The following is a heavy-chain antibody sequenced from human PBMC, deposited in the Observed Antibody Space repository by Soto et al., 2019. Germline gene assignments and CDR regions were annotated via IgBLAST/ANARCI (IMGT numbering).Heavy chain of an antibody. CDR1: GYTFTSYG. CDR2: ISAYNGNT. CDR3: ARVSLRYYDILTGHYEVAAPAY. J-gene: IGHJ4*02. V-gene: IGHV1-18*01. D-gene: IGHD3-9*01. Sequence: GASVKVSCKTSGYTFTSYGISWVRQAPGQGLEWMGWISAYNGNTNYAQKLQGRVTMTTDTSTSTAYMELRSLRSDDTAVYYCARVSLRYYDILTGHYEVAAPAYWGQGTLVTVSP.